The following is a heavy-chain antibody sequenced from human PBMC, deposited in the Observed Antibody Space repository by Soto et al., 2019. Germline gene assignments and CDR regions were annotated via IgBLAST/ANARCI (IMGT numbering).Heavy chain of an antibody. D-gene: IGHD6-13*01. CDR2: IYYSGST. Sequence: QLQLQESGPGLVKPSETLSLTCTVSGGSISSSSYYWGWIRQPPGKGLEWIGSIYYSGSTYYNPSLKSRVTISVDTSKNQFSLKLSSVTAADTAVYYCASDSDQQQGDYWGQGTLVTVSS. V-gene: IGHV4-39*01. CDR3: ASDSDQQQGDY. J-gene: IGHJ4*02. CDR1: GGSISSSSYY.